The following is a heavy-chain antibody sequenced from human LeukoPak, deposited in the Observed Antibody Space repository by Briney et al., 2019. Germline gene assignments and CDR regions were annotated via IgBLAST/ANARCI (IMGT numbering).Heavy chain of an antibody. CDR2: IYYSGST. Sequence: SETLSLTCTVSGGSISSGGHYWSWIRQHPGKGLEWIGYIYYSGSTYYNPSLESRVIISVDTSKNQFSLKLSSVTAADTAVYYCARGIRAYYFDYWGQGTLVTVSS. V-gene: IGHV4-31*03. CDR1: GGSISSGGHY. D-gene: IGHD2/OR15-2a*01. J-gene: IGHJ4*02. CDR3: ARGIRAYYFDY.